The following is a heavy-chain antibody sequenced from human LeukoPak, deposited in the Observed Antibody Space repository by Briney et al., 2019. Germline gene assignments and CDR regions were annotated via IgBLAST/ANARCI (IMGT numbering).Heavy chain of an antibody. CDR2: INHSGST. V-gene: IGHV4-34*01. J-gene: IGHJ5*02. D-gene: IGHD5-12*01. Sequence: PSETLSLTCAVYGGSFSGYYWSWIRQPPGKGLEWLGEINHSGSTNYNPSLKSRVIISVDTSKNHFSLKVSSVSAADTAVYYCARDWGRYSGYDYNWFDPWGQGTLVTVSS. CDR3: ARDWGRYSGYDYNWFDP. CDR1: GGSFSGYY.